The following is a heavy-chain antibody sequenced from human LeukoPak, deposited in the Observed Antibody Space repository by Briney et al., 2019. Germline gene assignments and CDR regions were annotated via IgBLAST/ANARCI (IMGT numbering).Heavy chain of an antibody. J-gene: IGHJ4*02. CDR2: IYYSGST. CDR1: GGSLSNDY. CDR3: ARHLRGVMTCFDY. V-gene: IGHV4-59*08. Sequence: SETLSLTCIVSGGSLSNDYWSWIRQPPGKGLEWIGLIYYSGSTKYNPALESRVTISVDTSKNQFSLNLNSVTAVDTAVYYCARHLRGVMTCFDYWGQGALVTVSS. D-gene: IGHD2-21*02.